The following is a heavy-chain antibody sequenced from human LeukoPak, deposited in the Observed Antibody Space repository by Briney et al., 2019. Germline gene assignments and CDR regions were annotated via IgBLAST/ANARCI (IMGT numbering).Heavy chain of an antibody. V-gene: IGHV4-34*01. CDR3: AYSSGNSFFDY. D-gene: IGHD4-23*01. CDR1: GGSFSGYY. Sequence: PSETLSLTCAVYGGSFSGYYWSWIRQPPGKGLEWIGEINHSGSTNYNPSLKSRVTISVDTSKNQFSLKLSSMTAADTAVYYCAYSSGNSFFDYWGQGTLVTVSS. J-gene: IGHJ4*02. CDR2: INHSGST.